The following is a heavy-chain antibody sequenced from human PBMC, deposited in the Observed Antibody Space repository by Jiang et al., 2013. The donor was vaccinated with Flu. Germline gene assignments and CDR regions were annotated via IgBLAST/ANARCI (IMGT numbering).Heavy chain of an antibody. CDR2: IYPGDSDT. J-gene: IGHJ4*02. V-gene: IGHV5-51*01. Sequence: SCKGSGYSFTSYWIGWVRQMPGKGLEWMGIIYPGDSDTRYSPSFQGQVTISADKSISTAYLQWSSLKASDSAMYYCARREEVLGRIDYWGQGTLVTVSS. CDR3: ARREEVLGRIDY. D-gene: IGHD3-16*01. CDR1: GYSFTSYW.